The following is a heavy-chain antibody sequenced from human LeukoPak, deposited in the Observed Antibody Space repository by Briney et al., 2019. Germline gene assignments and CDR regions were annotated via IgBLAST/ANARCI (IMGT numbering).Heavy chain of an antibody. D-gene: IGHD6-13*01. V-gene: IGHV4-34*01. CDR2: INHSGST. CDR1: GGSFSGYY. J-gene: IGHJ5*02. Sequence: SETLSLTCAVYGGSFSGYYWSWIRQPPGKGLEWIGEINHSGSTNYNPSLKSRVTISVDTSKNQFSLKLSSVTAADTAVYYCASGFRGVYSSSLDWFDPWGQGTLVTVSS. CDR3: ASGFRGVYSSSLDWFDP.